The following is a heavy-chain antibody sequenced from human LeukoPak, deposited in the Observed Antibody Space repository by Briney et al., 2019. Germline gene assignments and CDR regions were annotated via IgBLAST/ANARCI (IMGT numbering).Heavy chain of an antibody. CDR2: ISAYNGNT. CDR3: ARDQSPGIYCTNGVCYPGDY. D-gene: IGHD2-8*01. J-gene: IGHJ4*02. Sequence: ASVKVSCKASGYTFTSYGISWVRQAPGQGLEWMGWISAYNGNTNYAQKLQGRVTMTTDTSTSTAYMELRSLRSDDTAVYYCARDQSPGIYCTNGVCYPGDYWGQGTLVTVPS. CDR1: GYTFTSYG. V-gene: IGHV1-18*01.